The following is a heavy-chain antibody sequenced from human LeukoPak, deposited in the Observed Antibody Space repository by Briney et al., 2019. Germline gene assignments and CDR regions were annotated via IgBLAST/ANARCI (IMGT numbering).Heavy chain of an antibody. CDR3: ARGHYVWGSYRD. D-gene: IGHD3-16*02. CDR2: IYHSGST. CDR1: GGSISSSNW. V-gene: IGHV4-4*02. J-gene: IGHJ4*02. Sequence: PSETLSLTCAVSGGSISSSNWWRWVRQPPGKGLEGIGEIYHSGSTNYNPSLKRRVTISVDTSKNQFSLKLSSVTAADTAVYYCARGHYVWGSYRDWGQGTLVTVSS.